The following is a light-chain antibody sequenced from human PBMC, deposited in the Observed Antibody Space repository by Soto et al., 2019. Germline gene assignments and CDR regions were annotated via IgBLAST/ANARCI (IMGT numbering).Light chain of an antibody. CDR1: QTVSITY. V-gene: IGKV3-20*01. J-gene: IGKJ5*01. CDR2: GAS. Sequence: LNLSLCTVSLTPAESAPLYCRASQTVSITYLTWYQQNPGEAPRLLIFGASKRATGMPDRFSGSGSGRDFTLTISGREPEDFAVYYCQQYGSSTRISFGQGTRLEIK. CDR3: QQYGSSTRIS.